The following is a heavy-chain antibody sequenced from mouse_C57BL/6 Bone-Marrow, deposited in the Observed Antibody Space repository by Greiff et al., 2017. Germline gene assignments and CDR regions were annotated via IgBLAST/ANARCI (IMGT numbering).Heavy chain of an antibody. V-gene: IGHV1-82*01. Sequence: QVQLQQSGPELVKPGASVKISCKASGYAFSSSWMNWVKQRPGKGLEWIGRIYPGDGDTNYNGKFKGKATLTADKSSSTAYMQLSSLTSEDSAVXFCARSLITDWGQGTTLTVSS. D-gene: IGHD1-1*01. CDR3: ARSLITD. CDR1: GYAFSSSW. CDR2: IYPGDGDT. J-gene: IGHJ2*01.